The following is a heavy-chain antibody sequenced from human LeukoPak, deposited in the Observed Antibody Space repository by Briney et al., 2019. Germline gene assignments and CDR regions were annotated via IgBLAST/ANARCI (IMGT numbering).Heavy chain of an antibody. CDR1: GGSISSYY. J-gene: IGHJ6*03. CDR3: ARDISSSISYKMDV. D-gene: IGHD6-6*01. V-gene: IGHV4-39*07. Sequence: SETLSLTCTVSGGSISSYYWGWIRQPPGKGLEWIGSIYYSGSTYYNPSLKSRVTISVDTSKNQFSLKLSSVTAADTAVYYCARDISSSISYKMDVWGKGTTVTVSS. CDR2: IYYSGST.